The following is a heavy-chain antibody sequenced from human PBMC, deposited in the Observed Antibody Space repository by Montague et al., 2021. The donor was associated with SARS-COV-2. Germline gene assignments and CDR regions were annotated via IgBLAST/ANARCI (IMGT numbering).Heavy chain of an antibody. CDR1: GFTFSSYA. V-gene: IGHV3-23*01. Sequence: SLRLSCAASGFTFSSYAMSWVRQAPGKGLEWVSTISISDGNTYYXDSLKGRFTIPRDKSKNTLYLQMNSLRAEDTAVYYCAKDRQLVGDDAFDIWGQGTMVTVSS. CDR2: ISISDGNT. D-gene: IGHD6-13*01. J-gene: IGHJ3*02. CDR3: AKDRQLVGDDAFDI.